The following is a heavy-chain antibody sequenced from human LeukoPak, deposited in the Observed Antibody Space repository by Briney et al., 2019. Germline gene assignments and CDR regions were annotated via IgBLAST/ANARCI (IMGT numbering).Heavy chain of an antibody. V-gene: IGHV3-11*04. J-gene: IGHJ4*02. CDR3: AIEMIMLAVVPDLDY. CDR1: GFTFSDYY. D-gene: IGHD3-22*01. CDR2: ISSSGSTA. Sequence: WGSLTLTCAASGFTFSDYYMSWIRQAPGKGLEWVSYISSSGSTAYYGDSMNGRFTASRDDAKNSHYRYKNSLRAEDTDVYYCAIEMIMLAVVPDLDYWGKGTLVTVSS.